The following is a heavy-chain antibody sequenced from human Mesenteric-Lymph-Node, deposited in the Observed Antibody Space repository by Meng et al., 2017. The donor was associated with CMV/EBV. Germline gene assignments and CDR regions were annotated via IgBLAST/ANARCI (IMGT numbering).Heavy chain of an antibody. CDR1: GFTFSSYG. CDR2: ISGSNTNI. Sequence: GGSLRLSCAASGFTFSSYGMHWVRQAPGKGLEWVSSISGSNTNIYYADSVKGRFTISRDNAKNSLYLQMNSLRAEDTALYYCARGKDRIAVAGGSLDYWAQGTLVTVSS. V-gene: IGHV3-21*01. CDR3: ARGKDRIAVAGGSLDY. J-gene: IGHJ4*02. D-gene: IGHD6-19*01.